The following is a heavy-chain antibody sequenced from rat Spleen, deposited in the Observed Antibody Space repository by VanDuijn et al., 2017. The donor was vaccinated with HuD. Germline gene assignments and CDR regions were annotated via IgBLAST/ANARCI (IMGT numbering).Heavy chain of an antibody. J-gene: IGHJ1*01. V-gene: IGHV5-19*01. CDR2: ISPSGGRT. D-gene: IGHD3-1*01. Sequence: EVQLVESGGGLVQPGRSLKLSCAASGFTFSNYGMHWIRQAPTKGLEWVASISPSGGRTYYRDSVKGRFTISRDNAKSTLYLQMDSLRSEDAATYYCATEGVGGVPPYWYFDFWGPGTMVTVSS. CDR1: GFTFSNYG. CDR3: ATEGVGGVPPYWYFDF.